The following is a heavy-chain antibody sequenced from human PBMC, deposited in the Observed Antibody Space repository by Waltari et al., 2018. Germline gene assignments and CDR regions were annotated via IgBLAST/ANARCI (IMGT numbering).Heavy chain of an antibody. D-gene: IGHD3-16*01. V-gene: IGHV3-30*02. CDR3: AKKGDAPSRYYYYMDV. CDR1: GFTFSSYG. Sequence: QVQLVESGGGVVQPGGSLRLSCAASGFTFSSYGMPWVRQAPGKGLEWVAFIRYDGSNKYYADSVKGRFTISRDNSKNTLYLQMNSLRAEDTAVYYCAKKGDAPSRYYYYMDVWGKGTTVTISS. J-gene: IGHJ6*03. CDR2: IRYDGSNK.